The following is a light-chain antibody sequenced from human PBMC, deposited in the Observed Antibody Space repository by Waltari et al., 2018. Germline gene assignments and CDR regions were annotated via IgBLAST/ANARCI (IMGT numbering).Light chain of an antibody. CDR3: QQYNNWPFT. J-gene: IGKJ2*01. Sequence: EIVMTQSPATLSVSPGERATISCRAIQSVSSNFAWYQQKPGQAPRLLIYGASTRATGIPARFSGSGSGTEFTLTISSLQSEDFAVYYCQQYNNWPFTFGQGTKLEIK. CDR1: QSVSSN. CDR2: GAS. V-gene: IGKV3-15*01.